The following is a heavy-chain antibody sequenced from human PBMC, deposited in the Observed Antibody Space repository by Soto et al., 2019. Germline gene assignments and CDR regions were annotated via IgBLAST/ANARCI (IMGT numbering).Heavy chain of an antibody. V-gene: IGHV3-48*03. Sequence: RLSCAASGFTFSSYEMNWVRQAPGKGLEWVSYISSSGSTIYYADSVKGRFTISRDNAKNSLYLQMNSLRAEDTAVYYCARDNRRGYCSSTSCYSWFAPWGQGTLVTVSS. CDR2: ISSSGSTI. CDR1: GFTFSSYE. D-gene: IGHD2-2*02. J-gene: IGHJ5*02. CDR3: ARDNRRGYCSSTSCYSWFAP.